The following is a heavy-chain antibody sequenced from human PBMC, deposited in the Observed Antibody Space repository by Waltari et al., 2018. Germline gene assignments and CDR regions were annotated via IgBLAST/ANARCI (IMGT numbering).Heavy chain of an antibody. V-gene: IGHV3-30*01. CDR2: ISYDGSNK. D-gene: IGHD3-22*01. CDR1: GFTFSSYA. Sequence: QVQLVESGGGVVQPGRSLRLSCAASGFTFSSYAMHWVRQAPGKGLEWVAVISYDGSNKYYADSVKGRFTISRDNSKNTLYLQMNSLRAEDTAVYYCARDSGGIVVVISPFDYWGQGTLVTVSS. CDR3: ARDSGGIVVVISPFDY. J-gene: IGHJ4*02.